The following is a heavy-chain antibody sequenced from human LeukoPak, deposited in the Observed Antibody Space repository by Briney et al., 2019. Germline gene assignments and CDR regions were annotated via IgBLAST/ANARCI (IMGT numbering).Heavy chain of an antibody. D-gene: IGHD2-15*01. CDR2: IYYSGTA. CDR1: GGSISSYY. Sequence: PSETLSLTCTVSGGSISSYYWSWIRQPPGKGLEWIGYIYYSGTASYNPSPKSRVTISVDTSKNQFSLNLISVTAADTAVYFCARGRGGGGSSNNWFDPWGQGTLVTVSS. V-gene: IGHV4-59*12. CDR3: ARGRGGGGSSNNWFDP. J-gene: IGHJ5*02.